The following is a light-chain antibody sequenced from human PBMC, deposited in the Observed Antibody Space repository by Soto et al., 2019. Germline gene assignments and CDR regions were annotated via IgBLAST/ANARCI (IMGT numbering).Light chain of an antibody. CDR3: QQYNNWPLLT. J-gene: IGKJ4*01. CDR1: QSISSN. Sequence: EIVMTQSPATLSVSPGDRATLSCRASQSISSNLAWYQQKPGQAPRLLISSASARATVIPARFSGSGSGTEFTLTISSLQSEDSAVYYCQQYNNWPLLTFGGGTKVEIK. V-gene: IGKV3-15*01. CDR2: SAS.